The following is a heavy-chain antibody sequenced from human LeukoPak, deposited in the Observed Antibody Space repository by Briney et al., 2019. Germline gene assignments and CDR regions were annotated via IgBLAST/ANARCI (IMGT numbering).Heavy chain of an antibody. CDR2: ISGSSSFT. J-gene: IGHJ4*02. CDR3: ARQYCSGGSCHFDY. V-gene: IGHV3-11*03. D-gene: IGHD2-15*01. Sequence: PGGSLILSCAASGFTFSDYYMSWIRQAPGKGLEWVSYISGSSSFTKYADSVKGRFTISRDNAKNSLYLQMNSLRAEDTAVYYCARQYCSGGSCHFDYWGQGTLVTVSS. CDR1: GFTFSDYY.